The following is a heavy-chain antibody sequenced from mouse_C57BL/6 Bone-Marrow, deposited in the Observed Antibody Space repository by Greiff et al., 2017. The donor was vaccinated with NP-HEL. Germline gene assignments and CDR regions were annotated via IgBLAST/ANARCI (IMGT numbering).Heavy chain of an antibody. CDR1: GFTFSSYA. CDR3: AREYFFWYFDV. CDR2: ISDGGSYT. V-gene: IGHV5-4*01. J-gene: IGHJ1*03. Sequence: EVKLMESGGGLVKPGGSLKLSCAASGFTFSSYAMSWVRQTPEKRLEWVATISDGGSYTYYPDNVKGRFTISRDNAKNNLYLQMSHLKSEDTAMYYCAREYFFWYFDVWGTGTTVTVSS.